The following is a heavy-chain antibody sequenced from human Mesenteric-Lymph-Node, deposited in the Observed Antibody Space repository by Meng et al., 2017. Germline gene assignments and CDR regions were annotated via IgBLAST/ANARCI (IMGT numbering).Heavy chain of an antibody. CDR2: IFNSVTI. CDR1: GYPISSVYY. D-gene: IGHD3-22*01. V-gene: IGHV4-38-2*01. CDR3: ARTRYYSSSGYYVFGY. Sequence: GSLRLSCAVSGYPISSVYYWGWIRQTPGKGLGWTASIFNSVTIYYNSSVKSRVTISVDTSKNQYSLKWTSVTAADTAVYYCARTRYYSSSGYYVFGYWGQGTLVTVSS. J-gene: IGHJ4*02.